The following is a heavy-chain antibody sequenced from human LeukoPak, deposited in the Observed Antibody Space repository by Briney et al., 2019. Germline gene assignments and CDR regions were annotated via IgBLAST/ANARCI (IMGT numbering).Heavy chain of an antibody. CDR2: ISGSGGAT. Sequence: QAAGSLRLSCAASGFTFSSYAMSWVRQAPGKGLEWVSAISGSGGATYYADSVKGRFTISRDSSKNTLYLQMNNLRAEDTAVYYCARGRGYGAYDWNDYWGQGTLVTVSS. D-gene: IGHD5-12*01. J-gene: IGHJ4*02. CDR1: GFTFSSYA. V-gene: IGHV3-23*01. CDR3: ARGRGYGAYDWNDY.